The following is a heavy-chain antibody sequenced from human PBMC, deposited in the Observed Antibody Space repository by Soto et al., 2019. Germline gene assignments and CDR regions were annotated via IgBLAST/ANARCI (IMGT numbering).Heavy chain of an antibody. D-gene: IGHD3-22*01. J-gene: IGHJ4*02. V-gene: IGHV1-46*01. Sequence: ASVKVSCKASGYTFTSYYMHWVRQAPGQGLEWMGIINPSGGSTSYAQKFQGRVTMTRDTSTSTVYMELSSLRSEDTAVYYCARERIGYYYDSSGYLRLDYCGQGTLVSVSS. CDR2: INPSGGST. CDR1: GYTFTSYY. CDR3: ARERIGYYYDSSGYLRLDY.